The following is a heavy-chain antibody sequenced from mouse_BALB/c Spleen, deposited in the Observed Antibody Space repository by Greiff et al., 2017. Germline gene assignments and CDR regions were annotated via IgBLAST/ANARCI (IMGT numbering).Heavy chain of an antibody. CDR3: ARSRVRPGLAY. D-gene: IGHD2-14*01. J-gene: IGHJ3*01. CDR2: IHYSGST. V-gene: IGHV3-1*02. Sequence: DVQLQESGPDLVKPSQSLSLTCTVTGYSITSCYSWHWIRQSPGNILEWMCYIHYSGSTNYNPSLKSRISITRDTSKNQFFLQLNSVTTEDTATYYGARSRVRPGLAYWGQGTLVTVSA. CDR1: GYSITSCYS.